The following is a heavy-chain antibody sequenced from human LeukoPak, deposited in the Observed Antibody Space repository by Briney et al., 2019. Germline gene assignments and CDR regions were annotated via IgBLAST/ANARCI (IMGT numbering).Heavy chain of an antibody. J-gene: IGHJ4*02. CDR3: ARDLGYCTNGVCHTRFDY. D-gene: IGHD2-8*01. CDR1: GFIFSDYS. Sequence: GGSLRLSCAASGFIFSDYSMNWFRQAPGKGLEWISYISSSSNTIYYADSVKGRFTISRDNAKNALYLQMNSLRAEDTAVYYCARDLGYCTNGVCHTRFDYWGQGTLVAVSS. CDR2: ISSSSNTI. V-gene: IGHV3-48*01.